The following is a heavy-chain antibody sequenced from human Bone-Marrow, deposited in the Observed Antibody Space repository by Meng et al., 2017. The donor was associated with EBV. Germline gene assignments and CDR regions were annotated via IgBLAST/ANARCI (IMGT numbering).Heavy chain of an antibody. Sequence: QVHTQQCGAGLLKPSETLSLTCAVYGGSFSGYYWSWIRQPPGKGLEWIGEINHSGSTNYNPSLKSRVTISVDTSKNQFSLKLSSVTAADTAVYYCARVRSVATITLFDYWGQGTLVTVSS. CDR3: ARVRSVATITLFDY. J-gene: IGHJ4*02. D-gene: IGHD5-24*01. V-gene: IGHV4-34*01. CDR1: GGSFSGYY. CDR2: INHSGST.